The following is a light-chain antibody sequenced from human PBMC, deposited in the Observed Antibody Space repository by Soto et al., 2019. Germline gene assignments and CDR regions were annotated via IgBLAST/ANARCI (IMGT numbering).Light chain of an antibody. V-gene: IGKV3-11*01. Sequence: EIGVSQSPATLSLSTGERATLSCRASQSVSSYLAWYQQKPGQAPRLLIYDASNRATGIPARFSGSGSGTGFTLTISSLEPEDFAVYYCQQRSNWPITFGQGTRLETK. CDR3: QQRSNWPIT. CDR1: QSVSSY. CDR2: DAS. J-gene: IGKJ5*01.